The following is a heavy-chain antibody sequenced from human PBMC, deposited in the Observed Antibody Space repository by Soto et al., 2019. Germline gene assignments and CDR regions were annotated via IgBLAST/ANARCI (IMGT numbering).Heavy chain of an antibody. Sequence: QSQTLSLTCAISGDSVSSNSAAWNWIRQSPSRGLEWLGRTYYRSKWYNDYAVSVKSRITINPDTSKNQFSLQLNSVTPEDTAVYYCVRAGLRSDYYDSSGYYYPYYYYGMDVWGQGTTVTVSS. CDR3: VRAGLRSDYYDSSGYYYPYYYYGMDV. D-gene: IGHD3-22*01. CDR1: GDSVSSNSAA. V-gene: IGHV6-1*01. J-gene: IGHJ6*02. CDR2: TYYRSKWYN.